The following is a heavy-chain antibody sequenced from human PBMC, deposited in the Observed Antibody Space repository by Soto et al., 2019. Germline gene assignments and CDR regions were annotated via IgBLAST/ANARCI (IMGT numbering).Heavy chain of an antibody. V-gene: IGHV3-15*01. D-gene: IGHD4-4*01. CDR2: IKSKADGETK. CDR1: GFTFSHAW. J-gene: IGHJ5*02. CDR3: CVIKRRDQYSTSGYWFDP. Sequence: GGSLRLSCAASGFTFSHAWMSWVRQAPGKGLEWVGRIKSKADGETKDYGAPVRGRFTISRDDSQDILYLHMNSLRIEDTAVYYCCVIKRRDQYSTSGYWFDPWGPGTLVTVS.